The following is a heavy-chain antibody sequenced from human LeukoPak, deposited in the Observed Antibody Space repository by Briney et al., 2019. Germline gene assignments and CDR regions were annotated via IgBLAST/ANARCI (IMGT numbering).Heavy chain of an antibody. CDR2: ISGSGGST. V-gene: IGHV3-23*01. CDR3: AKDGRKTRYYFDY. J-gene: IGHJ4*02. CDR1: GFPFSTND. D-gene: IGHD1-26*01. Sequence: GGSLRLSCAASGFPFSTNDMTWVRQAPGKGLEWVSAISGSGGSTYYADSVKGRFTISRDNSKNTLYLQMNSLRAEDTAVYYCAKDGRKTRYYFDYWGQGTLVTVSS.